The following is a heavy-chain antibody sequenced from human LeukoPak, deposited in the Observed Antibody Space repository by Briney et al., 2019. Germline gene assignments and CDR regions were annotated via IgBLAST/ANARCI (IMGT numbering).Heavy chain of an antibody. CDR3: ARGVISTDAFDV. V-gene: IGHV4-59*01. D-gene: IGHD3-3*02. Sequence: NPSETLSLTCTVSGDSISSYYWSWIRQPPGKGLEWIGYIYYSGSTIYNPSLKSRVTMSLDTSKNQFSLKLRSVTAADTAVYYCARGVISTDAFDVWGQGTMVTVSS. CDR1: GDSISSYY. J-gene: IGHJ3*01. CDR2: IYYSGST.